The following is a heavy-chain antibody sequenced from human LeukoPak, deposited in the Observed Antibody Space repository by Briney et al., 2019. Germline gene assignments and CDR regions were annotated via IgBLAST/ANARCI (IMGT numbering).Heavy chain of an antibody. V-gene: IGHV3-74*01. CDR1: GFTFSNYW. J-gene: IGHJ5*02. Sequence: RRSLRLSCVASGFTFSNYWMHWVRQPPGKGLVWVSRIYVDGRTTNYADSVKGRFTISRDNAKNTVYLEMNSLSVEDTATYYCIRDFRSADLWGQGTLVTVTS. CDR2: IYVDGRTT. CDR3: IRDFRSADL.